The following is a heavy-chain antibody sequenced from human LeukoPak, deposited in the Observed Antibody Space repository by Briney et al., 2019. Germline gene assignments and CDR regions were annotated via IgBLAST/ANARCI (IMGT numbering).Heavy chain of an antibody. Sequence: GGSLRLSCAASGFTFSSYGMHWVRQAPGKGLEWVAVISYDGSNKYYADSVKGRFTISRDNSKNTLYLQMNSLRAEDTAVYYCAKSYSYGSHLDYWGQGTLVTVSS. J-gene: IGHJ4*02. CDR2: ISYDGSNK. CDR1: GFTFSSYG. CDR3: AKSYSYGSHLDY. D-gene: IGHD5-18*01. V-gene: IGHV3-30*18.